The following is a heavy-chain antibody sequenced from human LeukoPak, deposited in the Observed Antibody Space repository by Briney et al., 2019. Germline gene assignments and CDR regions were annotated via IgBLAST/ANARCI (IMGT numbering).Heavy chain of an antibody. D-gene: IGHD3-22*01. CDR2: IHYTGRT. CDR3: ARGRPDPQNSDYWDY. J-gene: IGHJ4*02. CDR1: RGSISTYY. V-gene: IGHV4-59*13. Sequence: SETLSLTCTISRGSISTYYWSWIRQTPGTTLEWIGNIHYTGRTRYNPSLESRVAMSLDTPKNEFSLRLTSMTAADSAVYYCARGRPDPQNSDYWDYWGQGILVTVSS.